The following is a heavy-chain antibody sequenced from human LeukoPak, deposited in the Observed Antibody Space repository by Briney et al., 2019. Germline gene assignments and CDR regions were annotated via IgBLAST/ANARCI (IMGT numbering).Heavy chain of an antibody. CDR2: ISYDGSNK. D-gene: IGHD4-17*01. CDR1: GFTFSSYW. J-gene: IGHJ4*02. Sequence: PGGSLRLSCAASGFTFSSYWMSWVRQAPGKGLEWVALISYDGSNKYYADSVKGRFTISRDNSKSTLYLQINSLRAEDTAVYYCAKDMDHDYGDYGFDYWGQGTLVTVSS. V-gene: IGHV3-30*18. CDR3: AKDMDHDYGDYGFDY.